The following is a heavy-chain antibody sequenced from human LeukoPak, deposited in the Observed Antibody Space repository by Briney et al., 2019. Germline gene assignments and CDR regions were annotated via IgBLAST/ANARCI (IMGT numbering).Heavy chain of an antibody. Sequence: PSETLSLTCTVSGASIRSDYWSWIRQPPGKGLEWIGYIYYFGSTSYNPSFKSRVTISADTSKNQFSLKLNSVTTADTGVYYCARRGGSYWFDPWGQGTLVTVSS. CDR3: ARRGGSYWFDP. CDR2: IYYFGST. J-gene: IGHJ5*02. D-gene: IGHD1-26*01. CDR1: GASIRSDY. V-gene: IGHV4-59*01.